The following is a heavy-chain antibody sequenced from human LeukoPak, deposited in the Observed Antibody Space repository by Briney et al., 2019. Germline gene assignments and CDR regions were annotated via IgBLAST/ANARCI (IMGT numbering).Heavy chain of an antibody. D-gene: IGHD1-26*01. Sequence: PGGSLRLSCAASGFTFSSYAMSWVRQAPGKGLEWVSAISGSGGSTYYADSVKGRFTISRDNSKNTLYLQMNSLRAEDTAVYYCADGAAGWDFKYGAIMYWGQGTLVTVSS. CDR2: ISGSGGST. CDR1: GFTFSSYA. J-gene: IGHJ4*02. V-gene: IGHV3-23*01. CDR3: ADGAAGWDFKYGAIMY.